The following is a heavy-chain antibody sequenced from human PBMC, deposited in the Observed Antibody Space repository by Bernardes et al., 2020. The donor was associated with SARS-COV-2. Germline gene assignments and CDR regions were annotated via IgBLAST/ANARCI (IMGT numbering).Heavy chain of an antibody. J-gene: IGHJ6*02. CDR1: GFTFTDSY. D-gene: IGHD3-10*01. Sequence: GGSLRLSCAASGFTFTDSYMSWIRQAPGKGLEWISYISSSGNTIYYADSVKGRFTISRDNAKNSLSLQMNSLGAEDTAVYYCARGTTRFLFLSFGAWSMDVWGQGTTVTVSS. V-gene: IGHV3-11*01. CDR2: ISSSGNTI. CDR3: ARGTTRFLFLSFGAWSMDV.